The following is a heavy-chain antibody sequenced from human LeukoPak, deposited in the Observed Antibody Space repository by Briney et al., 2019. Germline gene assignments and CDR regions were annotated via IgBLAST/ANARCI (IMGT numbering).Heavy chain of an antibody. J-gene: IGHJ4*02. CDR2: IWSDGSNK. V-gene: IGHV3-33*06. Sequence: GGSLRLSCAASGFTFSQYGFHWVRQAPGKGLEWVAVIWSDGSNKYYGDSVKGRFIIYRDDSQNTVYLQMNSLRAEDTAVYYCAKDAQRGFDYSNSLEYWGQGSLVSVSS. CDR1: GFTFSQYG. D-gene: IGHD4-11*01. CDR3: AKDAQRGFDYSNSLEY.